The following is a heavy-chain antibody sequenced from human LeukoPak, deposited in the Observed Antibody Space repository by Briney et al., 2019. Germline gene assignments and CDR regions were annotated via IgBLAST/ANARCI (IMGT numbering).Heavy chain of an antibody. CDR3: ARAELVTGWYSSSGEEYWFDP. Sequence: ASVKVSCKASGYTFTSYGISWVRQAPGQGLEWMGWISAYNGNTNYAQKLQGRATMTTDTSTSTAYMELRSLRSDDTAVYYCARAELVTGWYSSSGEEYWFDPWGQGTLVTVSS. CDR1: GYTFTSYG. CDR2: ISAYNGNT. J-gene: IGHJ5*02. D-gene: IGHD6-13*01. V-gene: IGHV1-18*01.